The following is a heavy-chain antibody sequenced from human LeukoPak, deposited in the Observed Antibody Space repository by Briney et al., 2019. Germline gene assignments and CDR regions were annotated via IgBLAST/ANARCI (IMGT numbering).Heavy chain of an antibody. CDR1: GGSMSSGDYY. CDR3: ARVIGRLEMATDY. Sequence: PSETLSLTCTVSGGSMSSGDYYWSWIRQPPGKGLEWIGYIYYSGSTYYNPSLKSRVTISVDTSKNQFSLKLSSVTAADTAVCYCARVIGRLEMATDYWGQGTLVTVSS. D-gene: IGHD5-24*01. CDR2: IYYSGST. V-gene: IGHV4-30-4*01. J-gene: IGHJ4*02.